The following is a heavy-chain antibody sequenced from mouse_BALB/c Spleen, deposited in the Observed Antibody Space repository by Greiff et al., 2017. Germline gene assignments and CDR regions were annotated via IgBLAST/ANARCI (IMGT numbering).Heavy chain of an antibody. J-gene: IGHJ4*01. CDR2: INSNGGST. CDR3: ARFITTVVDAMDY. CDR1: GFTFSSYG. V-gene: IGHV5-6-3*01. Sequence: DVKLVESGGGLVQPGGSLKLSCAASGFTFSSYGMSWVRQTPDKRLELVATINSNGGSTYYPDSVKGRFTISRDNAKNTLYLQMSSLKSEDTAMYYCARFITTVVDAMDYWGQGTSVTVSS. D-gene: IGHD1-1*01.